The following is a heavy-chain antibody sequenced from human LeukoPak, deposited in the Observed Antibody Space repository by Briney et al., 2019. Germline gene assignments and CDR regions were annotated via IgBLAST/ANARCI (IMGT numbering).Heavy chain of an antibody. CDR1: GFAFSNHW. Sequence: GGSLRLPCAASGFAFSNHWMHWVRHAPGKGLVWVSRINSDGSRTSYADSVKGRFTISRDNAKNTLYLQMNSLRAEDTAVYYCASDLVGTGDYWGLGTLVTVSS. D-gene: IGHD1-26*01. CDR2: INSDGSRT. J-gene: IGHJ4*02. V-gene: IGHV3-74*01. CDR3: ASDLVGTGDY.